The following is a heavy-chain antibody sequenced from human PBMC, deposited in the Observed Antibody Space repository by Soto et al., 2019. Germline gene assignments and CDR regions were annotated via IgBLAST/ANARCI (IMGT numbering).Heavy chain of an antibody. CDR3: ATYSGSTGGLDP. J-gene: IGHJ5*02. CDR1: GLTVSSNH. V-gene: IGHV3-53*01. CDR2: ILTTGST. D-gene: IGHD5-12*01. Sequence: PGGSLRLCCVASGLTVSSNHMSWVRQAPGKGLEWVSVILTTGSTYYADSLKGRFIISRDNSKNTLYLQMNSLRAEDTAVYYCATYSGSTGGLDPWGQGTLVTV.